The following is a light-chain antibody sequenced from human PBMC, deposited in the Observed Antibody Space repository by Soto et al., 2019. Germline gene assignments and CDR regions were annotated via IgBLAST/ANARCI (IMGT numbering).Light chain of an antibody. Sequence: QSALTQPASVSGSPGQSITISCTGTSSDVGGYNYVSWYQQHPGKAPKLMIYDVSNRPSGVSNRFSGSKSGNTASLTISGLKAEDEADYYCSSYTTSGSLVFGGGPKVTVL. J-gene: IGLJ2*01. V-gene: IGLV2-14*01. CDR2: DVS. CDR3: SSYTTSGSLV. CDR1: SSDVGGYNY.